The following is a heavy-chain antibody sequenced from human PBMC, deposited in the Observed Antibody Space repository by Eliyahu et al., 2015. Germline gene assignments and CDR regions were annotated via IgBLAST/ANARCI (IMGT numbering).Heavy chain of an antibody. V-gene: IGHV3-74*01. CDR3: ATEGVGATLEAFDI. CDR1: GFTFXSXW. Sequence: EVQLVESGXGLVQPGGSLRXSXAAXGFTFXSXWMYWXRQXPGKGLVWVSRINSDGSSTSYADSVRGRFTISRDNAKNTLYLHMHSLRAEDTAVYYCATEGVGATLEAFDIWGQGTMVTVSS. CDR2: INSDGSST. J-gene: IGHJ3*02. D-gene: IGHD1-26*01.